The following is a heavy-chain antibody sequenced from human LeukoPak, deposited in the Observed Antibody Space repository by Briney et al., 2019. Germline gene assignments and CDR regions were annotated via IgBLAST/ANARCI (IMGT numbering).Heavy chain of an antibody. Sequence: PGGSLRLSCAASGFTFSSYAMSWVRQAPGKGLEWVSAISGSGASTYYADSVKGRFTVSRDNSKNTLYLQMNSLRAEDTAVYYCAKERGRRSYYVDYYYYMDAWGKGTTVTSP. J-gene: IGHJ6*03. D-gene: IGHD1-26*01. V-gene: IGHV3-23*01. CDR1: GFTFSSYA. CDR2: ISGSGAST. CDR3: AKERGRRSYYVDYYYYMDA.